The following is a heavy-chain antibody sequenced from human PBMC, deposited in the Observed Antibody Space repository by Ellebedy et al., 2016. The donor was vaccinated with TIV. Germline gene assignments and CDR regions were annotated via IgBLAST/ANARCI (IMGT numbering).Heavy chain of an antibody. V-gene: IGHV3-33*01. Sequence: GGSLRLXCAASGFTFSSYGMHWVRQAPDKGLEWVAVIWYDGSNKYYADSVKGRFTISRDNSKNTLYLQMNSLRAEDTAVYYCARHYGDYGKDHWGQGTLVTVSS. D-gene: IGHD4-17*01. J-gene: IGHJ4*02. CDR2: IWYDGSNK. CDR1: GFTFSSYG. CDR3: ARHYGDYGKDH.